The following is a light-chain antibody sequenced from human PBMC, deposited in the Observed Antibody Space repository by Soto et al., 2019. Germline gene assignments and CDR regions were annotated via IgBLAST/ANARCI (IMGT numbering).Light chain of an antibody. CDR2: QAS. J-gene: IGKJ2*01. V-gene: IGKV1-5*03. Sequence: QMTQSPSTLSASVGDRVTITCRASQSLTKWLAWYQMRPGQAPKLLIHQASKLQSGVPSRFSGSGAGTEFTLTITSLQPDDFATYYCLQYSDLYTFGGGTTL. CDR3: LQYSDLYT. CDR1: QSLTKW.